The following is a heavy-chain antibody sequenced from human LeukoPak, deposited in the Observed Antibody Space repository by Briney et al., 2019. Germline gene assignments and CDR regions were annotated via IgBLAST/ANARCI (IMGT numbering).Heavy chain of an antibody. CDR3: ARGWKVDWGWAYFDY. V-gene: IGHV4-34*01. CDR2: INHSGST. J-gene: IGHJ4*02. D-gene: IGHD7-27*01. Sequence: GSLRLSCAASGFTFSRYTMNWVRQAPGKGLEWIGEINHSGSTNYNPSLKSRVTISVDTSKNQFSLKLSSVTAADTAVYYCARGWKVDWGWAYFDYWGQGTLVTVSS. CDR1: GFTFSRYT.